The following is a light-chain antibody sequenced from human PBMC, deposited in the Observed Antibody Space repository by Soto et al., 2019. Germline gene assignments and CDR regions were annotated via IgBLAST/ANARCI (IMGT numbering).Light chain of an antibody. V-gene: IGLV2-14*01. CDR1: NSDVGGYNY. J-gene: IGLJ2*01. CDR3: SSYTSSSTLV. Sequence: QSALTQPASVSGSPAQSITISCTGTNSDVGGYNYVSWYQQHPGKAPKLMIYEVSDRPSGVSNRFSGSKSGNTASLTISGLQAEDEADYYCSSYTSSSTLVFGGGTQLTVL. CDR2: EVS.